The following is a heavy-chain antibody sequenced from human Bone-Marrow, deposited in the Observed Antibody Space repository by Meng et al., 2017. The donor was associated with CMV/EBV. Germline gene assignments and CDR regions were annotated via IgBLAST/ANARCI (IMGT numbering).Heavy chain of an antibody. J-gene: IGHJ6*02. CDR3: ARSADTYGQRNYYYYALDV. Sequence: GGSLRLSCAASGFAFTSYAMHWVRQAPGKGPEWVALISFEGINKGYADSVKGRFTISRDNSKNTLYLQMNRLTTEDTSVYYCARSADTYGQRNYYYYALDVWGQGTTVTVSS. V-gene: IGHV3-30-3*01. D-gene: IGHD2-8*01. CDR1: GFAFTSYA. CDR2: ISFEGINK.